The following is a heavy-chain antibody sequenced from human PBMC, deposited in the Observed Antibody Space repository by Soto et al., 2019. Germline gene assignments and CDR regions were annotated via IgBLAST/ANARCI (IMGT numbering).Heavy chain of an antibody. Sequence: GGSLRLSCAASGFTFDDYAMHWVRQAPGKGLEWVSGISWNSGSIGYADSVKGRFTISRDNAKNSLYLQMNSLRAEDTALYYCAKDINDLVEDYYMDVWGKGTTVTVSS. J-gene: IGHJ6*03. CDR2: ISWNSGSI. D-gene: IGHD3-3*01. CDR1: GFTFDDYA. V-gene: IGHV3-9*01. CDR3: AKDINDLVEDYYMDV.